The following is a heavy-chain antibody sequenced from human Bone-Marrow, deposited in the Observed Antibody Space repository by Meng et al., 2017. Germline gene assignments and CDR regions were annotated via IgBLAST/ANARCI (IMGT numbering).Heavy chain of an antibody. CDR2: IYYSGST. Sequence: QVQLQESGPGPVKPSQTLFLTCSVSGGSISSGDYYWSWIRQPPGKGLEWIGYIYYSGSTYYNPSLESRVTILVDTSKNQFSLKLSSVTAADTAVYYCARVGITAAGTGAWFDPWGQGTLVTVSS. CDR1: GGSISSGDYY. V-gene: IGHV4-30-4*01. J-gene: IGHJ5*02. D-gene: IGHD6-13*01. CDR3: ARVGITAAGTGAWFDP.